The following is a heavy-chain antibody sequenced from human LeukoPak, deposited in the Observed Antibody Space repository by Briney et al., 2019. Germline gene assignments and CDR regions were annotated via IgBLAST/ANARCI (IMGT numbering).Heavy chain of an antibody. J-gene: IGHJ4*02. CDR2: IDGGGGRT. CDR1: GFAFRSYD. D-gene: IGHD3-22*01. Sequence: GGSLRLSCTASGFAFRSYDMSWVRQAPGVGLEWVSAIDGGGGRTWHADSVRGRFTISRDNSKNTLFMQMNSLRAEDTAVYYCAKDSYDSSGSRYDYWGQGTLVTVSS. V-gene: IGHV3-23*01. CDR3: AKDSYDSSGSRYDY.